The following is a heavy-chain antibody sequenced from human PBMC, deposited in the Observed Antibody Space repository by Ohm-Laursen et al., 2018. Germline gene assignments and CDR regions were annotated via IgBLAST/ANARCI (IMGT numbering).Heavy chain of an antibody. J-gene: IGHJ6*02. Sequence: LSCAASGFTFSDPYMDWIRQPPGKGLEWIGEINHIGRTNYNPSLKSRVTISVDTSKNQVSLKLTSVTAADTAVYYCARGSGPPKYYYYGMDVWGQGTTVTVSS. CDR1: GFTFSDPY. CDR3: ARGSGPPKYYYYGMDV. D-gene: IGHD1-14*01. V-gene: IGHV4-34*01. CDR2: INHIGRT.